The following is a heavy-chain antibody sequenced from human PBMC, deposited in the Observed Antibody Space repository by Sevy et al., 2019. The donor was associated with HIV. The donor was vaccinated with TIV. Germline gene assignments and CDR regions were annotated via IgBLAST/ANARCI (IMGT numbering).Heavy chain of an antibody. V-gene: IGHV3-48*02. CDR1: GFNFRNYS. D-gene: IGHD2-15*01. Sequence: GGSLRLSCAASGFNFRNYSMTWVRQAPGKGLDWVSYISSGSGTIHYADSVKYRCTISRDNAKNSLFLQMNSLRDEDTAIYYFARPYCSGDDCYSELDYWGQGILVTVSS. CDR3: ARPYCSGDDCYSELDY. J-gene: IGHJ4*02. CDR2: ISSGSGTI.